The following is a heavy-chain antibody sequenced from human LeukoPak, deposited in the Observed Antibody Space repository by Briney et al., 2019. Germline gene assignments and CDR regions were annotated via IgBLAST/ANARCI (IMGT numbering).Heavy chain of an antibody. CDR3: AKDGGDILTGYYHYFDY. CDR2: ISGSGSGGST. V-gene: IGHV3-23*01. D-gene: IGHD3-9*01. J-gene: IGHJ4*02. CDR1: GFTLSNSA. Sequence: PGGSLRLSCAASGFTLSNSAMSWVRQAPGKGLEWVSNISGSGSGGSTYYADSVKGRFTISRDNSKNTLYLQMNSLRAEDTAVYYCAKDGGDILTGYYHYFDYWGQGTLVTVSS.